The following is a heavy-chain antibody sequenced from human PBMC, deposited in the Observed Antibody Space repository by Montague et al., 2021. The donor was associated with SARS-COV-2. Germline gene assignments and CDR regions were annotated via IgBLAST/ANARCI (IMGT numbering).Heavy chain of an antibody. Sequence: TLSLTCTVSGTSISTGIYYWSWLRQPAGKGLEWNGRIRTTGHTDYNSSLESRVFMSVDTSTNPFSLSLISVTAADTAVYFCSRFGSGTLEFDLWGQGTLVSVS. CDR3: SRFGSGTLEFDL. J-gene: IGHJ4*02. CDR2: IRTTGHT. V-gene: IGHV4-61*02. CDR1: GTSISTGIYY. D-gene: IGHD1-26*01.